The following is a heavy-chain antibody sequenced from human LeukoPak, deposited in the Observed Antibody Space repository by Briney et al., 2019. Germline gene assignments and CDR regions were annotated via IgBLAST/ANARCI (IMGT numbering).Heavy chain of an antibody. J-gene: IGHJ3*02. CDR3: ARDQGGGPFDI. CDR2: INPNSGGT. V-gene: IGHV1-2*02. D-gene: IGHD2-15*01. CDR1: GYTFTGYY. Sequence: ASVKVSCKASGYTFTGYYMHWVRQAPGQGLEWMGWINPNSGGTNYAQKFQGGVTMIRDTSISTAYMELSRLRSDDTAVYYCARDQGGGPFDIWGQGTMVTVSS.